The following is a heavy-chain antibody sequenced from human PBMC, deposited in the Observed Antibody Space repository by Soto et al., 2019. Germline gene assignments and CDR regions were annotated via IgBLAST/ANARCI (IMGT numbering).Heavy chain of an antibody. V-gene: IGHV1-2*04. CDR1: GYTFTGYY. D-gene: IGHD4-17*01. CDR2: INPNSGGT. Sequence: ASVKVSCKASGYTFTGYYMHWVRQAPGQGLEWMGWINPNSGGTNYAQKFQGWVTMTRDTSISTAYMELSRLRSDDTAVYYCAREVDYGDYVGSAFDIWGQGTMVTVSS. J-gene: IGHJ3*02. CDR3: AREVDYGDYVGSAFDI.